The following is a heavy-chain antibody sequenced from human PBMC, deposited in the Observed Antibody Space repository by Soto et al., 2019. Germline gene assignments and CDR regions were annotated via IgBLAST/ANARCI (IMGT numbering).Heavy chain of an antibody. CDR1: GFTFSNAW. D-gene: IGHD3-10*01. Sequence: GGSLRLSCAASGFTFSNAWMSWVRQAPGKGLEWVGRIKSKTDGGTTDYAAPVKGRFTISRDDSKNTLYLQMNSLKTEDTAVYYCTSPPFGELYHSGFDPWGQGTLVTVSS. V-gene: IGHV3-15*01. J-gene: IGHJ5*02. CDR2: IKSKTDGGTT. CDR3: TSPPFGELYHSGFDP.